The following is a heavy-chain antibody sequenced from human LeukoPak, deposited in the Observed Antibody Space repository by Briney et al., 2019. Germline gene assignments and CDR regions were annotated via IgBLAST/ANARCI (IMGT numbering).Heavy chain of an antibody. CDR3: ARGVEMATIEVDWFDP. J-gene: IGHJ5*02. CDR2: IYYSGST. D-gene: IGHD5-24*01. V-gene: IGHV4-59*01. Sequence: SETLSLTCTVSGGSISSYYWSWIRQPPGKGLEWIGYIYYSGSTNYNPSLKSRVTISVDKSKDQFSLKLSSVTAADTAVYYCARGVEMATIEVDWFDPWGQGTLVTVSS. CDR1: GGSISSYY.